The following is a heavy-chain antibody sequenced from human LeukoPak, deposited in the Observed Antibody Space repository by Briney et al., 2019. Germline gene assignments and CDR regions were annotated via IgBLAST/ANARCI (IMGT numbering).Heavy chain of an antibody. V-gene: IGHV4-31*03. CDR3: ARDFTKTASPDAFDV. Sequence: SETLSLTCTVSGDSISNGGYHWTWIRQHPGKGLEWIGYIHYSGNTDSAPSLRSRLTISIDTSKNQFSLRLDSVTVADTAMYYCARDFTKTASPDAFDVWGHGTLVAVSS. CDR2: IHYSGNT. CDR1: GDSISNGGYH. J-gene: IGHJ3*01. D-gene: IGHD2-21*02.